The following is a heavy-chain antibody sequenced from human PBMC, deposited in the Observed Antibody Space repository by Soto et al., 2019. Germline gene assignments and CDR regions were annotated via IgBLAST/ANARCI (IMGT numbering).Heavy chain of an antibody. Sequence: QGQVVESGGDLVRPGGSLRLSCAASGFTFGDCYMSWIRQAPGKGLEWVSYISGSGFTIYYADSVKGRFTISRDNAKNSLYLQMNSLRAEDTAVYYCARNTKSAPGADSYGLDVWGHGTTVTVSS. V-gene: IGHV3-11*01. CDR2: ISGSGFTI. D-gene: IGHD4-17*01. CDR3: ARNTKSAPGADSYGLDV. J-gene: IGHJ6*02. CDR1: GFTFGDCY.